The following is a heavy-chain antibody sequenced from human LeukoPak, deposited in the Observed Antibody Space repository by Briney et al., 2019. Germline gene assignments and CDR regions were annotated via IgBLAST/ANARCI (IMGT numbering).Heavy chain of an antibody. CDR1: GFTFSPYS. CDR3: AKDRAYYSDSSGYYLVRAYDY. J-gene: IGHJ4*02. V-gene: IGHV3-48*01. CDR2: INAMRTT. Sequence: GGSLRLSCVASGFTFSPYSINWIRKAPGKGLERVAYINAMRTTYYADSVAGRLTISRDNSKNTLYLQMNSLRAEDTAVYYCAKDRAYYSDSSGYYLVRAYDYWGQGTLVTVSS. D-gene: IGHD3-22*01.